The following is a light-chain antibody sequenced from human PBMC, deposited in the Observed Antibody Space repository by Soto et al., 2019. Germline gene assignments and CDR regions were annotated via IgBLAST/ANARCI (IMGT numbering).Light chain of an antibody. CDR2: GAS. CDR1: QSVSSSY. J-gene: IGKJ4*01. V-gene: IGKV3-20*01. CDR3: QQYGSSPGT. Sequence: EIVMTQSPATLSVSPGEGATLSCRASQSVSSSYLAWYQQKPGQAPRLLIYGASSRATGIPDRFSGSGSGTDFTLTISRLEPEDFAVYYCQQYGSSPGTFGGGTKVDNK.